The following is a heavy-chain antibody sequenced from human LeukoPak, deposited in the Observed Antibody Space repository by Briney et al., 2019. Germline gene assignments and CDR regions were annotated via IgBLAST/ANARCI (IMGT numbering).Heavy chain of an antibody. Sequence: SETLSLTCTVSGGSISSSSYYWGWIRQPPGKGLEWIGSIYYSGSTYYNPSLKSRVTISVDTSKNQFSLKLSSVTAADTAVYYCARGAATTVSGIDYWGQGTLVTVSS. CDR2: IYYSGST. V-gene: IGHV4-39*07. D-gene: IGHD5-24*01. CDR3: ARGAATTVSGIDY. CDR1: GGSISSSSYY. J-gene: IGHJ4*02.